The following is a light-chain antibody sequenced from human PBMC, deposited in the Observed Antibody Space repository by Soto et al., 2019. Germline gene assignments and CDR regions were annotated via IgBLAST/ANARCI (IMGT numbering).Light chain of an antibody. CDR3: QQADSFPLT. V-gene: IGKV1D-12*01. J-gene: IGKJ4*01. CDR1: QDISTL. Sequence: DIQMTQSPSSVSASIGDTVTITCRASQDISTLLAWYQQKPGKAPKLLIYGASTLESGVPSRFSGRGSGTDFPLTISSLQPEDFATYFCQQADSFPLTFGGGTKVELK. CDR2: GAS.